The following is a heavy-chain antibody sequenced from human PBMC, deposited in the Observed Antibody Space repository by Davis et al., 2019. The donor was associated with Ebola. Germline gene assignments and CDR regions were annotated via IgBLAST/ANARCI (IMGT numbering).Heavy chain of an antibody. J-gene: IGHJ4*02. V-gene: IGHV2-5*02. CDR3: AHSQIDYGDSYYFDY. CDR1: GFSLSTSGVG. D-gene: IGHD4-17*01. Sequence: SGPTLVKPTQTLTLTCTFSGFSLSTSGVGVGWIRQPPGKALEWLALIYWDDDKRYSPSLKSRLTITKDTSKNQVVLTMTNMDLVDTATYYCAHSQIDYGDSYYFDYWGQGTLVTVSS. CDR2: IYWDDDK.